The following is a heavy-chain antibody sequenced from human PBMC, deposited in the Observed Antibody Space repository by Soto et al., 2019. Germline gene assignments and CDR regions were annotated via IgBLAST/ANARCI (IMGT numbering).Heavy chain of an antibody. CDR3: AREPITIFGVVSTHAFDI. V-gene: IGHV3-21*01. CDR1: GFTFSSYS. Sequence: GGSLRLSCAASGFTFSSYSMNWVRQAPGKGLEWVSSISSSSSYIYYADSVKGRFTISRDNAKNSLYLQMNSLRAEDTAVYYCAREPITIFGVVSTHAFDIWGQGTMVTVSS. J-gene: IGHJ3*02. D-gene: IGHD3-3*01. CDR2: ISSSSSYI.